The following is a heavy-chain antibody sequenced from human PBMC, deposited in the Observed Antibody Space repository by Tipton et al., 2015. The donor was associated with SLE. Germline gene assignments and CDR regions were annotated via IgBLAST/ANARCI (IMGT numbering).Heavy chain of an antibody. CDR2: ISAYNGNT. Sequence: QSGAEVKKPGASVKVSRKASGYTFTSYGISWVRQAPGQGLEWMGWISAYNGNTNYAQKLQGRVTMTTDTSTSTAYMELRSLRSDDTAVYYCARGLDFDCSSTSCYRANAFDIWGQGTMVTVSS. CDR1: GYTFTSYG. V-gene: IGHV1-18*01. J-gene: IGHJ3*02. CDR3: ARGLDFDCSSTSCYRANAFDI. D-gene: IGHD2-2*02.